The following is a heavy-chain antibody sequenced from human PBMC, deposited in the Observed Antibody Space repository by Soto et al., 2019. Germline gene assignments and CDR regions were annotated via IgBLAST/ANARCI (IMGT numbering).Heavy chain of an antibody. V-gene: IGHV1-69*01. D-gene: IGHD3-22*01. CDR1: GGTFSSYA. CDR2: IIPIFGTA. CDR3: ARAENYYDSSGYPEAMNNWFVP. Sequence: QVQLVQSGAEVKKPGSSVKVSCKASGGTFSSYAISWVRQAPGQGLEWMGGIIPIFGTANYAQKFQGRVTITADESTSTAYMELSSLRSEDTAVYYCARAENYYDSSGYPEAMNNWFVPWGQGTLVTVSS. J-gene: IGHJ5*02.